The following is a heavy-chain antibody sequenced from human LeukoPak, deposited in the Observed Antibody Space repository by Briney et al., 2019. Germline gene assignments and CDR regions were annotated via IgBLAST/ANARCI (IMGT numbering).Heavy chain of an antibody. CDR3: AREDRVDNSPGTFDI. Sequence: PGGSLRLSCAASGLTFSSYYMHWVRQAPGKGPVWVSRINSDGSSTNYADSVKGRFTISRDNAKNTLYLQMNSLRAEDTAVFYCAREDRVDNSPGTFDIWGQGTMVIVSS. CDR2: INSDGSST. D-gene: IGHD1-1*01. J-gene: IGHJ3*02. V-gene: IGHV3-74*01. CDR1: GLTFSSYY.